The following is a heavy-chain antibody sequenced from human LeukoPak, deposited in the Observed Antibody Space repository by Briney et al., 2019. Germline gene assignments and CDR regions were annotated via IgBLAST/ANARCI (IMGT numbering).Heavy chain of an antibody. V-gene: IGHV1-46*01. CDR2: INPSDRST. CDR1: GYSFTTSY. J-gene: IGHJ4*02. Sequence: ASVKVSCKTSGYSFTTSYIHWVRQAPGHGLEWMGIINPSDRSTNYAQKFQGRVTMTRDTSTSTVYMGLSSLGSVDTAVYYCARGESLSPFDYWGQGTLVTVSS. CDR3: ARGESLSPFDY.